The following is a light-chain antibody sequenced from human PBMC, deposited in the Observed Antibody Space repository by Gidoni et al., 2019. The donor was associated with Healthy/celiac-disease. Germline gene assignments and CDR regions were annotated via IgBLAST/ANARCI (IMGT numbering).Light chain of an antibody. Sequence: DIQMTQSPSSLSASVGARVTITCRASQSISSYLNWYQQKPGKAPKLLIYASSSLQSGVPPRFSGSGSGTDFTLTISSLQPEDFATYYCQQSYSTPPYTFXXXTKLEIK. CDR1: QSISSY. J-gene: IGKJ2*01. CDR2: ASS. CDR3: QQSYSTPPYT. V-gene: IGKV1-39*01.